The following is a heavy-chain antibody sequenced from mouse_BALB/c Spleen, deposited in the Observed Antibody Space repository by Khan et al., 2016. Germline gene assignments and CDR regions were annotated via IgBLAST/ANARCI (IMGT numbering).Heavy chain of an antibody. Sequence: IQLEQSGADLVKPGATVKLSCTASGLNIKNTYIHWLKQWPEQGLEWIGRIDPPNGSTKYDPKFQGKATITADTSSNTAYLQLSSLSSEDSAVYNGARMAKKWGQGTTLTVSS. D-gene: IGHD2-3*01. V-gene: IGHV14-3*02. CDR1: GLNIKNTY. CDR3: ARMAKK. CDR2: IDPPNGST. J-gene: IGHJ2*01.